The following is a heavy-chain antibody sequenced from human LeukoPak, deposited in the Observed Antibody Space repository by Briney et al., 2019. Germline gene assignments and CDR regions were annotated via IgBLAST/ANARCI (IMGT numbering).Heavy chain of an antibody. V-gene: IGHV4-39*01. CDR1: GGSISSSSYY. Sequence: PSETLSLTCTVSGGSISSSSYYWGWIRQPPGKGLEWIGSIYYSGSTYYNPSLKSRVTISVDTSKNQFSLKLSSVTAADTAVYYCARLGPFGVVPEDAFDIWGQGTMVTVSS. D-gene: IGHD2-2*01. CDR3: ARLGPFGVVPEDAFDI. J-gene: IGHJ3*02. CDR2: IYYSGST.